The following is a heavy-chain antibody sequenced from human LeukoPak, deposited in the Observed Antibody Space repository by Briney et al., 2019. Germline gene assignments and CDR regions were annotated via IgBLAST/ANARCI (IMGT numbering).Heavy chain of an antibody. CDR1: GYTFTGYY. CDR2: INPNSGGT. Sequence: ASVKGSCKASGYTFTGYYMHWVRQAPGQGLEWMGWINPNSGGTNYAQKFQGRVTMTRDTSISTAYMELSRLRSDDTAVYYCAREHDFWSGYNALPDYWGQGTLVTVSS. CDR3: AREHDFWSGYNALPDY. D-gene: IGHD3-3*01. J-gene: IGHJ4*02. V-gene: IGHV1-2*02.